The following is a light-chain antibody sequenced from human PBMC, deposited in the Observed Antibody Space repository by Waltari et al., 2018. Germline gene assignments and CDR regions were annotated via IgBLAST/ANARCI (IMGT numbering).Light chain of an antibody. Sequence: SSELTQDPTVSVALGQTVRITCQGDSLRRYSASWYQQRPGQAPVLVCYGQDNRPSGIPDRFAGSTSGDTATLTITGTQAEDEADYYCLSRDISSTRFFGGGTRLTV. CDR1: SLRRYS. J-gene: IGLJ2*01. V-gene: IGLV3-19*01. CDR2: GQD. CDR3: LSRDISSTRF.